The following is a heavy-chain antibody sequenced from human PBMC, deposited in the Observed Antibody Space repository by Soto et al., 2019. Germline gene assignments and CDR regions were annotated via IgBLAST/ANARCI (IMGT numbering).Heavy chain of an antibody. D-gene: IGHD2-2*01. CDR2: ISAYNGNT. J-gene: IGHJ6*02. CDR1: GYTFASYG. Sequence: QVQLVQSGAEVKKPGASVKVSCKASGYTFASYGISWVRQAPGQGLEWMGWISAYNGNTNYAQKLQGRVTMTTDTFPREAQKEVRSRRSDDTAVYYCAREGTCSSTSCPTYFSFGMDVWGQGTTVTVSS. V-gene: IGHV1-18*01. CDR3: AREGTCSSTSCPTYFSFGMDV.